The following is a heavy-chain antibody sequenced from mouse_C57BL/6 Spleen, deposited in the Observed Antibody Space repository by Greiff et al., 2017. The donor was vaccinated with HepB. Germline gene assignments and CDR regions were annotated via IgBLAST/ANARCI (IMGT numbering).Heavy chain of an antibody. Sequence: EVKLVESGEGLVKPGGSLKLSCAASGFTFSSYAMSWVRQTPEKRLEWVAYISSGGDYIYYADTVKGRFTISRDNARNTLYLQMSSLKSEDTAMYYCTRGNGNYGIDYWGQGTTLTVSS. V-gene: IGHV5-9-1*02. CDR1: GFTFSSYA. J-gene: IGHJ2*01. D-gene: IGHD2-1*01. CDR3: TRGNGNYGIDY. CDR2: ISSGGDYI.